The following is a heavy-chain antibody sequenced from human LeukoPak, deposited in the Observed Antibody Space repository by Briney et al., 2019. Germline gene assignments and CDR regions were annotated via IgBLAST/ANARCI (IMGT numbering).Heavy chain of an antibody. D-gene: IGHD6-19*01. CDR1: GFTFSSYA. CDR2: IKSKTDGGTT. V-gene: IGHV3-15*01. J-gene: IGHJ4*02. CDR3: TTVGSSGCDN. Sequence: PGGSLRLSCAASGFTFSSYAMSWVHQAPGKGLEWVGRIKSKTDGGTTDYAAPVKGRFTISRDDSENTLYVQMNSLKTEDTAVYYCTTVGSSGCDNWGQGTLVTVSS.